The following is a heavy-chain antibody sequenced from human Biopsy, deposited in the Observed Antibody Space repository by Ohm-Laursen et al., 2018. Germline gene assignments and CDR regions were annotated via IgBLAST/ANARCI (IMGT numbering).Heavy chain of an antibody. D-gene: IGHD3-9*01. Sequence: GSLRLSCTASGFDFSDYSMSWVRQAPGKGLEWVSSVTTTSSYIYYADSVKGRFTISRDNAKNSLYLQMNSLRVEDTAMYYCLREAATGYYRTADFWGQGTLVTVSA. J-gene: IGHJ4*02. CDR3: LREAATGYYRTADF. CDR2: VTTTSSYI. CDR1: GFDFSDYS. V-gene: IGHV3-21*01.